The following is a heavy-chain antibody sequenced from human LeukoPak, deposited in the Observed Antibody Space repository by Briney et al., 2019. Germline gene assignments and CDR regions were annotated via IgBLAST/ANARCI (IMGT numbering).Heavy chain of an antibody. V-gene: IGHV3-23*01. CDR3: ARTRYDFWSGYGALMDV. Sequence: GGSLRLSCAASGFTFSASAMNWVRQAPAKGLEWVSSVNGGGSSTYYADSVKGRFAISRDNSRNTLYLQMNSLRVEDTAVYYCARTRYDFWSGYGALMDVWGQGTTVTVSS. J-gene: IGHJ6*02. CDR2: VNGGGSST. CDR1: GFTFSASA. D-gene: IGHD3-3*01.